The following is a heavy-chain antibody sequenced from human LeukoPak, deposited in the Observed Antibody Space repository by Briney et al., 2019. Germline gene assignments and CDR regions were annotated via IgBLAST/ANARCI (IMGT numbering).Heavy chain of an antibody. J-gene: IGHJ5*02. V-gene: IGHV4-34*01. CDR2: INHSGST. Sequence: SETLSLTCAVYGGSFSGYYWSWIRQPPGKGLEWIGEINHSGSTSYNPSLKSRVTISVDTSKNQFSLKLSSVTAADTAVYYCARGGQRSDIVVVPAAIRLDPWGQGTLVTVSS. CDR1: GGSFSGYY. D-gene: IGHD2-2*01. CDR3: ARGGQRSDIVVVPAAIRLDP.